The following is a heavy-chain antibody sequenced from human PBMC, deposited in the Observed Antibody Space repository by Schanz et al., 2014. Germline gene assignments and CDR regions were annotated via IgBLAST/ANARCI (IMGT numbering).Heavy chain of an antibody. J-gene: IGHJ3*02. V-gene: IGHV3-74*01. CDR1: GFTFSSHW. CDR3: ARKMKLGVYGGKGHDSLDI. Sequence: EVHLVQSGGGLVQPGGSLRLSCAASGFTFSSHWMHWVRRDPGKGLAWVARINSVGSNTDYADSVTGRFTISRDNAKNTLYLQMNTLRAEDTAVYYCARKMKLGVYGGKGHDSLDIWGQGTMVTVSS. D-gene: IGHD4-17*01. CDR2: INSVGSNT.